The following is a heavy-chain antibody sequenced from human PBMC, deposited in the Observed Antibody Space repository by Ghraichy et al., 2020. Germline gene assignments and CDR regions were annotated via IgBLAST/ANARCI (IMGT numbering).Heavy chain of an antibody. J-gene: IGHJ4*02. CDR2: INRDGSIT. D-gene: IGHD1-26*01. CDR1: GFTFSRYW. Sequence: GGSLRLSCPASGFTFSRYWMHWVRQAPGKGLVWVSRINRDGSITNYADSVKGRFTISRDNAKNTLYLQMNSLRVDDTAVYYCAGRDTSLDYGGQGTLVTVSS. CDR3: AGRDTSLDY. V-gene: IGHV3-74*01.